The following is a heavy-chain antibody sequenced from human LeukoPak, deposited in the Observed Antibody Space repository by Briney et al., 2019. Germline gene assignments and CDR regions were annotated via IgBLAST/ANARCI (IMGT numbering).Heavy chain of an antibody. Sequence: GGSLRLSCAASGFTFSSYSMNWVRQAPGKGLEWVSSISSSSYIYYADSVKGRFTISRDNAKNSLYLQMNSLRAEDTAVYYCARVSEMATIGGLSNWGQGTLVTVSS. J-gene: IGHJ4*02. CDR2: ISSSSYI. CDR3: ARVSEMATIGGLSN. CDR1: GFTFSSYS. V-gene: IGHV3-21*01. D-gene: IGHD5-24*01.